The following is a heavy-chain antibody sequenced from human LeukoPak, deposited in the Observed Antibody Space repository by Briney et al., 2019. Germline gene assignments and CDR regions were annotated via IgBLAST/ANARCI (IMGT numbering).Heavy chain of an antibody. D-gene: IGHD2-2*01. V-gene: IGHV3-23*01. Sequence: GGSLRLSCAASGFIFSTYWMSWVRQAPGKGLEWVSAISGSGGSTYYADSVKGRFTISRDNSKNTLYLQMNSLRAEDTAVYYCAKDLGGYCSSTSCSTPRWSDPWGQGTLVTVSS. CDR1: GFIFSTYW. CDR3: AKDLGGYCSSTSCSTPRWSDP. J-gene: IGHJ5*02. CDR2: ISGSGGST.